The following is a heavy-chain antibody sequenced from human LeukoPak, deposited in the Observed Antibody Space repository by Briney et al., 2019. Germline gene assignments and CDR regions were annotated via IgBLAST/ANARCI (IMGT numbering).Heavy chain of an antibody. V-gene: IGHV3-23*01. CDR1: GFTFSSYA. D-gene: IGHD6-13*01. CDR2: ISANGGGT. CDR3: AKGSSPFDY. Sequence: GGSLRLSCAASGFTFSSYAMNWVRQAPGKGLEWVSAISANGGGTYYADSVKGRFTISRDNSKNTLYLQMNSLRAEDTAVYYCAKGSSPFDYWGQGTLVTVSS. J-gene: IGHJ4*02.